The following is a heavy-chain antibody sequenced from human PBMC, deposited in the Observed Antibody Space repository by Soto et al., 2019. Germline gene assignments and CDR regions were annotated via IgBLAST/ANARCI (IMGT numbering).Heavy chain of an antibody. CDR1: GVSFSGYY. J-gene: IGHJ4*02. D-gene: IGHD3-9*01. CDR2: IDQSGST. V-gene: IGHV4-34*01. CDR3: ARHPGYYDILTGYTTYYFDS. Sequence: PSVTLSLTCAVYGVSFSGYYWNWLRQPPGEGLEWIEKIDQSGSTNYNPSLKSRVTISLDTPKNQFSLKLSSVTAADTAVYYCARHPGYYDILTGYTTYYFDSWGQGILVTVSS.